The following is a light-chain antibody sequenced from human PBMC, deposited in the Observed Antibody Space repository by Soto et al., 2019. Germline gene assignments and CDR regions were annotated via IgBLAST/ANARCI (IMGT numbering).Light chain of an antibody. CDR3: QQYGSSPSWP. CDR1: QSVSSSY. J-gene: IGKJ1*01. Sequence: EIVLTQTPFTLSFSPGERSTLSFIASQSVSSSYLAWYQQKPGQAPRLLIYGASSRATGIPDRFSGSGSGTDFTLTISRLEPEDFAVYYCQQYGSSPSWPFGQGTKVDI. CDR2: GAS. V-gene: IGKV3-20*01.